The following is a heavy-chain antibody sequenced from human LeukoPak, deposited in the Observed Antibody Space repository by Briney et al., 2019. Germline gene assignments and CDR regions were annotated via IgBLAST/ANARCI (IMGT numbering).Heavy chain of an antibody. CDR2: IRSSSSYI. Sequence: GGSLRLSCAASGFTFSSYSMNWVRQAPGKGLEWVSSIRSSSSYIYYADSVKGRFTISRDNAKNSLYLQMNGLRAEDTAVYYCARALLVRGVIVPDYWGQGTLVTVSS. CDR3: ARALLVRGVIVPDY. V-gene: IGHV3-21*01. J-gene: IGHJ4*02. CDR1: GFTFSSYS. D-gene: IGHD3-10*01.